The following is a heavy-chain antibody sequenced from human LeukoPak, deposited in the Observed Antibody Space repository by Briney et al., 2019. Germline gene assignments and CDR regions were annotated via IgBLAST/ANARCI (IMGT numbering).Heavy chain of an antibody. V-gene: IGHV3-74*01. Sequence: GGSLRLSCAASGFTFTSCAMNWVRQAPGKGLVWVSRINSDGSSTNYADSVKGRFTISRDNAKNTLYLQMNSLRAEDTAVYYCARHHDCSGGSCYSGDAFDIWGQGTMVTVSS. D-gene: IGHD2-15*01. CDR3: ARHHDCSGGSCYSGDAFDI. J-gene: IGHJ3*02. CDR2: INSDGSST. CDR1: GFTFTSCA.